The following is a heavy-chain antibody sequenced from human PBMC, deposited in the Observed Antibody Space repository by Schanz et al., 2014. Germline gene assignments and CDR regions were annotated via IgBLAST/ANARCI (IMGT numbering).Heavy chain of an antibody. CDR2: IGGSGDST. CDR3: SKDKQGSRSDDS. D-gene: IGHD2-15*01. Sequence: EVHLLESGGGLVQPGGSLRLSCAASGFTFSNHALSWVRQAPGKGLEWVSGIGGSGDSTHYADSVKGRFIISRDNAKNSLYLQMNSLRAEDTAVYYCSKDKQGSRSDDSWGQGTLVTVSS. J-gene: IGHJ5*01. V-gene: IGHV3-23*01. CDR1: GFTFSNHA.